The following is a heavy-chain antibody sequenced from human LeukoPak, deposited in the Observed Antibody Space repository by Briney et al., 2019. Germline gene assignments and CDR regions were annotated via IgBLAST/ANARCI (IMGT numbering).Heavy chain of an antibody. CDR3: ARGRVSSSTWYSTYYYYFYMDV. J-gene: IGHJ6*03. CDR2: VDHTGST. Sequence: SATLSLTCSVSDDSITMYYWTWIRHPPGKGLEWIGYVDHTGSTNFNPSLNARVSISRDTTKNLFSLRLRSVTAADTAVYFCARGRVSSSTWYSTYYYYFYMDVWGKGTTVTVSS. V-gene: IGHV4-59*01. CDR1: DDSITMYY. D-gene: IGHD1-1*01.